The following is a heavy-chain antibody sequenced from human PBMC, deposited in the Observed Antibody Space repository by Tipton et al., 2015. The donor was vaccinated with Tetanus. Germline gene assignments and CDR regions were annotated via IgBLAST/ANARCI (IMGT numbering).Heavy chain of an antibody. V-gene: IGHV3-7*01. CDR1: GFMFSRNW. CDR3: ARWEFTSGYYYLDY. J-gene: IGHJ4*02. Sequence: VQLVQSGGGLVQPGGSLRLSCAASGFMFSRNWMSWVRQAPGKGPEWVANIRQDGNIQYYVDSVKGRFTISRDNAKNSLFLQMGSLRAEDSAVYYCARWEFTSGYYYLDYWGQGTLATVSS. D-gene: IGHD5-12*01. CDR2: IRQDGNIQ.